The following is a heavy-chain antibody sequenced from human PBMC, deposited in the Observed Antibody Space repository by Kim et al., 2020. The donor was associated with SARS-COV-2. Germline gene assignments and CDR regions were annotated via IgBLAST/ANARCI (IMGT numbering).Heavy chain of an antibody. CDR3: ARVKEGYTSGWYEDY. J-gene: IGHJ4*02. Sequence: NPSRKSRVTISVDTSKNQFSLKLSSVTAADTAVYYCARVKEGYTSGWYEDYWGQGTLVTVSS. D-gene: IGHD6-19*01. V-gene: IGHV4-59*01.